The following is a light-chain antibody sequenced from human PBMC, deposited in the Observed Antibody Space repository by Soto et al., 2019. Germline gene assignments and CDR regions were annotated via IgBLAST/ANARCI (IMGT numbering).Light chain of an antibody. CDR3: QQYGSSPL. J-gene: IGKJ5*01. V-gene: IGKV3-20*01. Sequence: EIVLTQSPGTLSLSPGERATLPCRASQSVSSSYLAWYQQKPGQAPRLLIYGASSRATGIPDRFSGSGSGTDFTLNISRLEPEDFAVYYCQQYGSSPLFGQGTRLEIK. CDR2: GAS. CDR1: QSVSSSY.